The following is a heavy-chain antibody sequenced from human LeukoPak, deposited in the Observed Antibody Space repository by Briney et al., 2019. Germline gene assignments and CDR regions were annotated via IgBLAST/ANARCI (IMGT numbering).Heavy chain of an antibody. V-gene: IGHV3-64D*06. CDR2: ISSNGGST. Sequence: GGSLRLSCSASGFTLSSYAMHWVRQAPGKGLEYVSAISSNGGSTYYADSVKGRFTISRDNSKNTLYLQMSSLRAEDTAVYYCVKGSAYDSSGYYESDAFDIWGQGTMVTVSS. J-gene: IGHJ3*02. CDR1: GFTLSSYA. CDR3: VKGSAYDSSGYYESDAFDI. D-gene: IGHD3-22*01.